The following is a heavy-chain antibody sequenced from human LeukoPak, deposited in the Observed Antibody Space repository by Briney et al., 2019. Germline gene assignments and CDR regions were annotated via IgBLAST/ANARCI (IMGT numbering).Heavy chain of an antibody. Sequence: PGGTLRLSCSASGFTFTTYGMTWVRQAPGKGLEWVSGIGGSGTRTYYADSVKGRFTISRDNSKNTLYLQMNSLRDEDTAVYYCAKAGAVVVVAAKYFDYWGQGTLVTVSS. J-gene: IGHJ4*02. V-gene: IGHV3-23*01. D-gene: IGHD2-15*01. CDR2: IGGSGTRT. CDR1: GFTFTTYG. CDR3: AKAGAVVVVAAKYFDY.